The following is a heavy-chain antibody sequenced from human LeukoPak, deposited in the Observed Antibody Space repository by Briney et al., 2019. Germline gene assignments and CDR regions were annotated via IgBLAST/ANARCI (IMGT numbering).Heavy chain of an antibody. CDR2: ISSSGSTI. D-gene: IGHD6-19*01. J-gene: IGHJ4*02. Sequence: GGSLRLSCAASGFTFSSYEMNWVRQAPGKGLEWVSYISSSGSTIYYADSVKGRFTISRDNAKNSLYLQMNSLRAEDMALYYCAKGSSAWNEVFHFDYWGQGTLVSVSS. V-gene: IGHV3-48*03. CDR1: GFTFSSYE. CDR3: AKGSSAWNEVFHFDY.